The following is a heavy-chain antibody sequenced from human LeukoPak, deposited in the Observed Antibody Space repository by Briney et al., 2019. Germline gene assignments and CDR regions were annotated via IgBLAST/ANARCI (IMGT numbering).Heavy chain of an antibody. CDR3: ARDRGRTGGFDH. J-gene: IGHJ4*02. Sequence: SETLSLTCSVSGGSISGDYWSWIRQPPGKGLEWIAFIYYSGSTNYNPSLKSRATISVDMSRNQFSLNLNSVTAADTAVYYCARDRGRTGGFDHWGQGTLVTVSS. CDR1: GGSISGDY. V-gene: IGHV4-59*01. D-gene: IGHD3-10*01. CDR2: IYYSGST.